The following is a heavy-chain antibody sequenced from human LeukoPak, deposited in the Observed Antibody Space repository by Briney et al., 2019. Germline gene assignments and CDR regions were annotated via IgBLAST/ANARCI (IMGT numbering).Heavy chain of an antibody. CDR3: ARDLPSTY. Sequence: ASVKVSCKASGYTFTGYYMHWVRQAPGQGLEWMGWISAYNGNTNYAQKLQGRVTMTTDTSTSTAYMELRSLRSDDTAVYYCARDLPSTYWGQGTLVTVSS. CDR2: ISAYNGNT. CDR1: GYTFTGYY. J-gene: IGHJ4*02. V-gene: IGHV1-18*04.